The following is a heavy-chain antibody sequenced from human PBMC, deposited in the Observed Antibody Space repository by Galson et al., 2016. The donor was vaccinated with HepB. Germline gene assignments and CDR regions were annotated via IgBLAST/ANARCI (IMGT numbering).Heavy chain of an antibody. J-gene: IGHJ4*02. D-gene: IGHD3-9*01. V-gene: IGHV3-48*03. CDR3: AREPVRLDDLLTGPPKNPDC. CDR1: GFTFSRYE. Sequence: SLRLSCAASGFTFSRYEMNWVRQAPGKGLEWVSYISSSGTTIYYADSVKGQFTISRDNAKNSLYLQMNSLRAEDTAVYYCAREPVRLDDLLTGPPKNPDCWGQGTLVTVSS. CDR2: ISSSGTTI.